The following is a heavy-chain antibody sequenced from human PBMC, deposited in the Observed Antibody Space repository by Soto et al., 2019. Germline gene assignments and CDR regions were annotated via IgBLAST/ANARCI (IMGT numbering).Heavy chain of an antibody. Sequence: QVQLVQSGAEVKKPGASVQVSCKASGYTFTSYDITWVRQATGQGLEWMGWMNPNSGITGYAQKFQGRVTMTRNTSISTAYMELSCLRSEDTAVYYCARVYSVYLMDWGQGTLVTVSS. D-gene: IGHD5-12*01. CDR1: GYTFTSYD. J-gene: IGHJ4*02. CDR2: MNPNSGIT. V-gene: IGHV1-8*01. CDR3: ARVYSVYLMD.